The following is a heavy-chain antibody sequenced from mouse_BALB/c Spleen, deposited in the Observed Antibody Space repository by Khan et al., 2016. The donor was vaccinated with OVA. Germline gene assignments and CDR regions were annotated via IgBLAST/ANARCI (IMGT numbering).Heavy chain of an antibody. V-gene: IGHV3-2*02. J-gene: IGHJ2*01. CDR2: ISYSGNT. CDR3: ARMSGGDFDF. CDR1: GYSITSDYV. D-gene: IGHD4-1*01. Sequence: EVQLQESGPGLVKPSQSLSLTCTVTGYSITSDYVWNLIRQFPGNKLEWMGIISYSGNTKYNPSLKSRISVTRDTSKNQFFLQLNSVTTEDTAAYYCARMSGGDFDFWGQGTTLTVSS.